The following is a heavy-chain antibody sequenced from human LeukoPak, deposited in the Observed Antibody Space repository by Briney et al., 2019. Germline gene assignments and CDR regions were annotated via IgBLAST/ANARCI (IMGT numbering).Heavy chain of an antibody. CDR2: ITGIADKT. Sequence: GGSLRLSCAASGFTFTNYVMNWVRQAPGKGLEWVSSITGIADKTYDADSVKGRFTISRDNSKNTLSLQMNSLRVEDTAIYYCARRGGSRGWGAFDIWGQGTIVTVSS. V-gene: IGHV3-23*01. CDR1: GFTFTNYV. CDR3: ARRGGSRGWGAFDI. J-gene: IGHJ3*02. D-gene: IGHD6-19*01.